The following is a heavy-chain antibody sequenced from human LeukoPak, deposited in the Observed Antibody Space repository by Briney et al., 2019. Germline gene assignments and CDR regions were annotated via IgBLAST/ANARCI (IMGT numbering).Heavy chain of an antibody. CDR3: AKDHCSSTSCYILDY. CDR1: GFTFSSYG. D-gene: IGHD2-2*01. J-gene: IGHJ4*02. Sequence: GRSLRLSCAASGFTFSSYGMHWVRQAPGKGLEWVAVISYDGSNKYYADSVKGRFTISRDNSKNTLYLQMNRLRAEDTAVYYCAKDHCSSTSCYILDYWGQGTLVTVSS. CDR2: ISYDGSNK. V-gene: IGHV3-30*18.